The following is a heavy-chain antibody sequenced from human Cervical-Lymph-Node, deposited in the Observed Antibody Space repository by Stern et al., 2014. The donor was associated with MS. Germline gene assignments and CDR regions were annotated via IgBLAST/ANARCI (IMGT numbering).Heavy chain of an antibody. V-gene: IGHV3-7*01. CDR1: GFTFSSYW. J-gene: IGHJ6*02. CDR2: IKQDGREK. CDR3: ARDGTSCVPEGRYSSSWCYYYYGMDV. Sequence: EDQLVESGGGLVQPGGSLRLSCAASGFTFSSYWMSWVRQAPGTGLEWVANIKQDGREKYHVDSVKGRFTISRDNAKNSLYLQMNSLRAEDTAVYYCARDGTSCVPEGRYSSSWCYYYYGMDVWGQGTTVTVSS. D-gene: IGHD6-13*01.